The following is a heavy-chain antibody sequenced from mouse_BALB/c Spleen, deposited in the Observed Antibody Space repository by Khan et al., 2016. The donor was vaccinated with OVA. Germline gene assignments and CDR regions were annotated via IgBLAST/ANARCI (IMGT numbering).Heavy chain of an antibody. J-gene: IGHJ3*01. CDR1: GFTFSTYA. CDR3: ARSPYGNFAY. CDR2: ISSDGDYT. V-gene: IGHV5-9-3*01. D-gene: IGHD2-1*01. Sequence: EVELVESGGGLVKPGGSLKLSCAASGFTFSTYAMSWVRQTPEKRLEWVATISSDGDYTYFPDNVTGRFTISRDNAKNTLCLHMTSLRSEDTARHYCARSPYGNFAYWGQGTLVTVSA.